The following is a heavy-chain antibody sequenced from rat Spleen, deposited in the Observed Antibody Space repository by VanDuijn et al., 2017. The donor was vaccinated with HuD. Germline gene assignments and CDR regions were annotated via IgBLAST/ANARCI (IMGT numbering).Heavy chain of an antibody. V-gene: IGHV2-47*01. D-gene: IGHD1-2*01. Sequence: QVQLKESGPTLVQPSQTLSLTCSVSGLSLSSNSVSWIRQPSGKGLEWMGVIWSNGGTDYNSAIKSRLSISRDTSKNQVFLKMNSLQTDDTATYYCARVPSSLITIAAHYVMDAWGQGASVTVSS. CDR3: ARVPSSLITIAAHYVMDA. CDR2: IWSNGGT. CDR1: GLSLSSNS. J-gene: IGHJ4*01.